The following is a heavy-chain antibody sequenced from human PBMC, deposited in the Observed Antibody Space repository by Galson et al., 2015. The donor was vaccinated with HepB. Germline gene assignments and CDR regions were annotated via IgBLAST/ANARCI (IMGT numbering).Heavy chain of an antibody. CDR1: GFTFSSYG. D-gene: IGHD6-6*01. V-gene: IGHV3-30*18. CDR2: ISYDGSNK. CDR3: AKETRWKRGDGSSGGPLV. Sequence: SLRLSCAASGFTFSSYGMHWVRQAPGKGLEWVAVISYDGSNKYYADSVKGRFTISRDNSKNTLYLQMNSLRAEDTAVYYCAKETRWKRGDGSSGGPLVWGQGTMVTVSS. J-gene: IGHJ3*01.